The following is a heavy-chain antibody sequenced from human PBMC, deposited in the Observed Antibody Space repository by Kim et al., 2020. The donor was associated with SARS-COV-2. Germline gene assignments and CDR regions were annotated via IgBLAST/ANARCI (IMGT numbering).Heavy chain of an antibody. D-gene: IGHD6-19*01. V-gene: IGHV3-30*18. CDR1: GFTFSSYG. CDR2: ISYDGSNK. CDR3: AKVSGGSGWYSAYYYYGVDV. J-gene: IGHJ6*02. Sequence: GGSLRLSCAASGFTFSSYGMHWVRQAPGKGLEWVAVISYDGSNKYYADSVKGRFTISRDNSKNTLYLQMNSLRAEDTAVYYCAKVSGGSGWYSAYYYYGVDVWGQGTTVTVSS.